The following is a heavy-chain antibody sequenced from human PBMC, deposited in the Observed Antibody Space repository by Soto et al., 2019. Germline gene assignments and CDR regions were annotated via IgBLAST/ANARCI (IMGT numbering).Heavy chain of an antibody. J-gene: IGHJ4*02. CDR3: AATSSGGSLAGVY. CDR1: GVSISGSVNY. CDR2: VYHSGTT. Sequence: PSETLSLTCTVSGVSISGSVNYWGWIRQPPGKGLEWIGSVYHSGTTYYNPSLKSRVTVSADTSKNHFSLRLSSVTAADTAVYYCAATSSGGSLAGVYWGLGILVTVSS. D-gene: IGHD6-19*01. V-gene: IGHV4-39*02.